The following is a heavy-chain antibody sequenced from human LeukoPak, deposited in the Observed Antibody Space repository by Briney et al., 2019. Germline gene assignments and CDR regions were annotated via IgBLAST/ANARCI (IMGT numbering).Heavy chain of an antibody. CDR3: ATAPRFLEWLSPFDY. D-gene: IGHD3-3*01. V-gene: IGHV3-23*01. J-gene: IGHJ4*02. CDR2: ISGSGGST. Sequence: PGGSLRLSCAASGFTFSSYAMSWVRQAPGKGLEWASAISGSGGSTYYADSVKGRFTISRDNSKNTLYLQMNSLRAEDTAVYYCATAPRFLEWLSPFDYWGQGTLVTVSS. CDR1: GFTFSSYA.